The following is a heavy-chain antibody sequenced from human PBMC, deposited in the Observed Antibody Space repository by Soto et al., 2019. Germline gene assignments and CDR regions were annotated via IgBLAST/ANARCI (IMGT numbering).Heavy chain of an antibody. CDR2: INADNGDT. CDR1: GYTFTSYG. V-gene: IGHV1-3*01. Sequence: ASVKVSCKASGYTFTSYGISWVRQAPGQRLEWMGWINADNGDTKYSQRFQGRVTITRDTSASTVYMELSSLTCEDTAVYYCARVPGDVTTVGIDYWGQGTQVTVSS. CDR3: ARVPGDVTTVGIDY. D-gene: IGHD4-4*01. J-gene: IGHJ4*02.